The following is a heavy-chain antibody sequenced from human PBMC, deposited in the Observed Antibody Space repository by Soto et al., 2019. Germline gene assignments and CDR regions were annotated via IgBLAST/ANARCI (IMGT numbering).Heavy chain of an antibody. D-gene: IGHD6-6*01. CDR1: GYIFTNFY. J-gene: IGHJ4*02. CDR3: TRGLASGDY. Sequence: QVQLVQPGAEVKEPGASVKFSCKASGYIFTNFYIHWVRQAPGQGLEWIGIINPNGGSTNYAQNFQGRVTMTRDTSTSTVYMDLSSLRSEDTAVYYCTRGLASGDYWGQGTLITVSS. V-gene: IGHV1-46*03. CDR2: INPNGGST.